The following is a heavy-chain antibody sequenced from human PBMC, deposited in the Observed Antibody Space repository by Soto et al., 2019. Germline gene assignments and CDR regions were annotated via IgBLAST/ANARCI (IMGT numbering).Heavy chain of an antibody. J-gene: IGHJ6*02. Sequence: QVQLVQSGAEVKKPGSSVKVSCKASGGTFSSYAISWVRQAPGQGLEWMGGIIPIFGTANYAQKFQGRVTITADESTSTAYMELSSLRSEDTAVYYCARDSPDCSGGSCYSDYYYGMDFWGQGTTVTVSS. D-gene: IGHD2-15*01. CDR2: IIPIFGTA. CDR3: ARDSPDCSGGSCYSDYYYGMDF. V-gene: IGHV1-69*01. CDR1: GGTFSSYA.